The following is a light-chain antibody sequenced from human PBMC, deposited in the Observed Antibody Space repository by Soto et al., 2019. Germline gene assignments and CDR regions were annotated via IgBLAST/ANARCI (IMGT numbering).Light chain of an antibody. CDR2: GAS. CDR3: QQYGSATQVT. Sequence: EVVLTQSPGTLSLSPGERATLSCRASPSISSRYLTWYQQKPGQAPRLLIYGASSRATGIPDRFSGSGSGTDFILTITRLEPEDFAVDYCQQYGSATQVTFGGGTKVEIK. V-gene: IGKV3-20*01. J-gene: IGKJ4*01. CDR1: PSISSRY.